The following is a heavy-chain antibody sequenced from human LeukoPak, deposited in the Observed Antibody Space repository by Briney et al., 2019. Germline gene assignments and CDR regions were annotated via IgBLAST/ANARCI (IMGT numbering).Heavy chain of an antibody. CDR1: GYTFPDYY. V-gene: IGHV1-2*02. Sequence: ASLKVSCKASGYTFPDYYMHWVRQAPGQGLEWMGWINPNSGDTNCAQRFQDRVTMTRDTSISTAYVDLSGLRSDDSAMYYCVRLCGGHCIDYWGQGTLVTVSS. CDR2: INPNSGDT. CDR3: VRLCGGHCIDY. D-gene: IGHD2-21*02. J-gene: IGHJ4*02.